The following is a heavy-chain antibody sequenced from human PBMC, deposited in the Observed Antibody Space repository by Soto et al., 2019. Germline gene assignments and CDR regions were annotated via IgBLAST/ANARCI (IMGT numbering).Heavy chain of an antibody. CDR2: ISYSGNT. CDR1: GASISSDY. D-gene: IGHD1-26*01. V-gene: IGHV4-59*01. J-gene: IGHJ4*02. CDR3: ARVLSGSSLFDY. Sequence: ESLAPTCAVSGASISSDYGSGIRQPPGKGLEWIGYISYSGNTNYNPSLKSLVTISVDTSKKQFSLKLRSVTAADTAVYYCARVLSGSSLFDYWGQGMLVTVSS.